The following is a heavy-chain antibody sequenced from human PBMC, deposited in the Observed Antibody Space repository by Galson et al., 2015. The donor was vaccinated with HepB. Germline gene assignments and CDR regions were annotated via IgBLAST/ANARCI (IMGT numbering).Heavy chain of an antibody. J-gene: IGHJ2*01. V-gene: IGHV3-7*01. Sequence: SLRLSCAASGVTFSASWMTWVRQTPGKGLEWVANINQDGTEKYYVDSVKGRFTVSRDNARDFLYLQMNSLRVEDTATYYCVRIPGWYLDLWGRGTQVIVSS. CDR2: INQDGTEK. CDR1: GVTFSASW. CDR3: VRIPGWYLDL.